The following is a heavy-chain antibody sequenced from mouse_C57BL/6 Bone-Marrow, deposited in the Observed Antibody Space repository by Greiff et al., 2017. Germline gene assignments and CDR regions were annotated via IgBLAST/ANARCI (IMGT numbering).Heavy chain of an antibody. CDR1: GYSFTGYY. J-gene: IGHJ1*03. V-gene: IGHV1-42*01. Sequence: EVKLMESGPELVKPGASVKISCTASGYSFTGYYMNWVKQSPEKSLEWIGEINPSTGGTTYNQKFKAKATLTVDKSSSTAYMQLKSLTSEDSAVYYCARRSIVTTWYCDVWGTGTTVTVSS. D-gene: IGHD2-5*01. CDR3: ARRSIVTTWYCDV. CDR2: INPSTGGT.